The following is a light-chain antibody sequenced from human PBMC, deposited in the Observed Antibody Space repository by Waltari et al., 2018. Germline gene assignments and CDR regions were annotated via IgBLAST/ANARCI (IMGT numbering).Light chain of an antibody. CDR1: NSNIGSTR. V-gene: IGLV1-44*01. CDR2: GER. J-gene: IGLJ3*02. CDR3: ATSDDGLPGWV. Sequence: QSVVPPPPSASGTPGPRVTISCSGSNSNIGSTRLNWYQHLPGAAPKLLIYGERHRPSGVPDRFSGSKSDTSASLSISGLQSEDEADYYCATSDDGLPGWVFGGGTKLTVV.